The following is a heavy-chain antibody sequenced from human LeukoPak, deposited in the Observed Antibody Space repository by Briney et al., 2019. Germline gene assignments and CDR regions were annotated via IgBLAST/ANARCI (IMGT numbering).Heavy chain of an antibody. CDR3: ARAIYDKGALFDY. V-gene: IGHV3-21*01. CDR2: ISSSSSYI. Sequence: GGSLRLSCAASGFTFSSYSMTWVRQAPGKGLEWVSSISSSSSYIYYADSVKGRFTISRDNAKNSLYLQMNSLRAEDTAVYYCARAIYDKGALFDYWGQGILVTVSS. D-gene: IGHD3-22*01. J-gene: IGHJ4*02. CDR1: GFTFSSYS.